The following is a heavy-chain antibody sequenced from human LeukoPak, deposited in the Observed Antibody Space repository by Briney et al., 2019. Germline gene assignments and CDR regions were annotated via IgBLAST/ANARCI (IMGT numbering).Heavy chain of an antibody. D-gene: IGHD3-16*02. CDR2: ISTYNGNT. CDR1: GYTFTTYG. J-gene: IGHJ4*02. CDR3: ARAVGVWGSYRYSPLGY. V-gene: IGHV1-18*01. Sequence: ASVKVSCKASGYTFTTYGITWVRQAPGQGLEWMGWISTYNGNTNYAQKLQGRVTMTTDTSKNTAYMELRSLRSDDTAMYYCARAVGVWGSYRYSPLGYWGQGTLVTVSS.